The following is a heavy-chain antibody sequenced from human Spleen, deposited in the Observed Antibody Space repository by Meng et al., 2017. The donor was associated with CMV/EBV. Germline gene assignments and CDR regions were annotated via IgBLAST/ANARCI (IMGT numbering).Heavy chain of an antibody. V-gene: IGHV4-39*01. CDR1: GGSISSSSYY. Sequence: SETLSLTCTVSGGSISSSSYYWGWIRQPPGKGLEWIGSIYYSGSTYYNPSLKSRVTISVDTSKNQFSLKLSSVTAADTAVYYCARHGVYWDSSGYYFDYWGQGTPVTVSS. D-gene: IGHD3-22*01. CDR2: IYYSGST. CDR3: ARHGVYWDSSGYYFDY. J-gene: IGHJ4*02.